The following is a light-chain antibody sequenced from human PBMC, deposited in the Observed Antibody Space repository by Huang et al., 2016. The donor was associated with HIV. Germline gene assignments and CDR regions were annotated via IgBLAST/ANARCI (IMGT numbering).Light chain of an antibody. J-gene: IGKJ3*01. Sequence: DIVLTQSPDSLAVSLGERATINCSSSRSILYNSNNKNYLAWHQQKPGQSPKLLIYWASTRESGVPDRFIGSGSETDFTLTISSLQAEDVAVYFCQQYYTTPGTFGPGTTVHIK. CDR2: WAS. V-gene: IGKV4-1*01. CDR3: QQYYTTPGT. CDR1: RSILYNSNNKNY.